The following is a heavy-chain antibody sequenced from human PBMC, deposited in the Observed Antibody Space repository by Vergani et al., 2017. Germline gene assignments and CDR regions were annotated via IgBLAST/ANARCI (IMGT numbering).Heavy chain of an antibody. CDR2: IYHSGST. Sequence: QVQLQESGPGLVKPSETLSLTCAVSGYSISSGYYWGCIRQPPGKGLVCIGSIYHSGSTYYYPSLKSRVTISVDTSKNQLSLKLSTVTAADTAVYYCARHGDILTGLIWFDPWGQGTLVTVSS. V-gene: IGHV4-38-2*01. CDR3: ARHGDILTGLIWFDP. J-gene: IGHJ5*02. CDR1: GYSISSGYY. D-gene: IGHD3-9*01.